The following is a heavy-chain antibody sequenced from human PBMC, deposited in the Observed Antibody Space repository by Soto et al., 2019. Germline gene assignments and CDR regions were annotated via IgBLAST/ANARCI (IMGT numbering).Heavy chain of an antibody. CDR1: GFAFSTYW. Sequence: EVHLVESGGGLVQPGGSLRLSCAASGFAFSTYWMSWVRQAPGKGLEWVANIKHDGSETYYVDSVKGRFTISRDDAKDSLFLQMNSLRAEDSAIYYCVRCGADDGVCGGVCYQNWGQGTLVTVSS. D-gene: IGHD2-21*02. CDR2: IKHDGSET. CDR3: VRCGADDGVCGGVCYQN. J-gene: IGHJ4*02. V-gene: IGHV3-7*03.